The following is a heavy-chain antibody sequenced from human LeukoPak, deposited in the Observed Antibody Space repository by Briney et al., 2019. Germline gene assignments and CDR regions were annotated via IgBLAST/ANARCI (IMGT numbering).Heavy chain of an antibody. D-gene: IGHD3-10*01. CDR1: GFTFSTYW. V-gene: IGHV3-7*01. J-gene: IGHJ4*02. Sequence: GGSLRLSCAASGFTFSTYWMTWVRQSPGKGLEWVANIKPDGSEKDFVDSVKGGFTISRDNAKNALYLEMNSLRAEDTAEYFCARERMYSGSGSTYPYYDYWGQGTLVTVSS. CDR3: ARERMYSGSGSTYPYYDY. CDR2: IKPDGSEK.